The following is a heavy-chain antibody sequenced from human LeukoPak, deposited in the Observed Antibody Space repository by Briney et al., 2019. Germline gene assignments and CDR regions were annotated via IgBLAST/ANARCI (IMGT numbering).Heavy chain of an antibody. CDR2: INPNTGGT. CDR3: AKGDSSGRRFFDY. CDR1: DYTFTNYY. D-gene: IGHD6-19*01. Sequence: ASVKVSCKASDYTFTNYYVHWVRQAPGQGLEWMGRINPNTGGTNYAQKFQGRVTVTSDTSVSTSYMELNSLESDDTAMYYCAKGDSSGRRFFDYWGQGTVVTVSS. V-gene: IGHV1-2*06. J-gene: IGHJ4*02.